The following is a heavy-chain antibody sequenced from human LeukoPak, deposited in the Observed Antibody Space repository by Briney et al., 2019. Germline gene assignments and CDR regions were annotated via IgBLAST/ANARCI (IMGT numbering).Heavy chain of an antibody. D-gene: IGHD6-19*01. CDR2: IRPDGDRT. Sequence: GGSLRLSCAASGFTFSTYAITWVRQGPGKGLEWVSAIRPDGDRTYYANSVRGRFTISRDNSKDTVYLQINGLRVEDTAVYYCAREQSGTRGWYTGDYGGQGTLVTVSS. CDR1: GFTFSTYA. V-gene: IGHV3-23*01. CDR3: AREQSGTRGWYTGDY. J-gene: IGHJ4*02.